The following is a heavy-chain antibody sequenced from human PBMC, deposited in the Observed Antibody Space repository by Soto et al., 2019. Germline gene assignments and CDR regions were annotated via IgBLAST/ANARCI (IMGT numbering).Heavy chain of an antibody. CDR3: ARERTFGDNKHNYMDV. J-gene: IGHJ6*03. Sequence: QVQLVESGGGVVQPGRSLRLSCAASEFTFSRHGMHWVRHAPGKGLQWVGVIWSDGSNEVYADSVKGRFIISRDNSKNILYLQMNSLRAEDTAVHDCARERTFGDNKHNYMDVWGTGITVTVSS. D-gene: IGHD3-10*01. CDR2: IWSDGSNE. V-gene: IGHV3-33*01. CDR1: EFTFSRHG.